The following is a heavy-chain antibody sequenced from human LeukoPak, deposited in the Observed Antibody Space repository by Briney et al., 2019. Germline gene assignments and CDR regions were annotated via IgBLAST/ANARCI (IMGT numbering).Heavy chain of an antibody. CDR3: AREQTGGGYRYLDL. CDR2: IDIGGGT. D-gene: IGHD2-15*01. J-gene: IGHJ2*01. V-gene: IGHV3-13*04. CDR1: GFTFSNYD. Sequence: PGGSLRLSCAASGFTFSNYDMHWVRQAAGKGLEWVSAIDIGGGTYLPDSVKGRFTISRENAKNSLYLQMNSLGAGDTAVYYCAREQTGGGYRYLDLWDRGTLVTVSS.